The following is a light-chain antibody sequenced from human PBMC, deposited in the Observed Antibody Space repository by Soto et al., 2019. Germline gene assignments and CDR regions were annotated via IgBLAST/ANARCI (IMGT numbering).Light chain of an antibody. CDR3: AAWDDSLNGVV. J-gene: IGLJ2*01. Sequence: FVLTPPPSTVWTPGERVTISFSWRNSNIGGNIVNWYQQLPGTAPKLLIFGNDQRPSWVPDRFSGSKSGTSASLAISGLQSEDEANYYCAAWDDSLNGVVFGGGTKVTVL. CDR1: NSNIGGNI. V-gene: IGLV1-44*01. CDR2: GND.